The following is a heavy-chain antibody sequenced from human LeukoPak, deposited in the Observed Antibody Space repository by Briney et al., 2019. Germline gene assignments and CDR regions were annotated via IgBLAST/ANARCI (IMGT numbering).Heavy chain of an antibody. D-gene: IGHD6-19*01. V-gene: IGHV3-23*01. CDR2: ISGSGGST. Sequence: GGLRLSCAASGFTFSSYAMSWVRQAPGKGLEWVSAISGSGGSTYYADPVKGRFTISRDNSKNTLYLQMNSLRAEDTAVYYCAKDLQWLTTTAFDYWGQGTLVTVSS. CDR3: AKDLQWLTTTAFDY. J-gene: IGHJ4*02. CDR1: GFTFSSYA.